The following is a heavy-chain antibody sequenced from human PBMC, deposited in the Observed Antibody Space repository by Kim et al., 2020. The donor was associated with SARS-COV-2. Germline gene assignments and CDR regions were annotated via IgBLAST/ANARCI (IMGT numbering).Heavy chain of an antibody. CDR3: AREPLGPPSRYEY. CDR1: GDFVSTNAAG. Sequence: SQTLSLTCAISGDFVSTNAAGWNWIRQSPSRGLEWLGRTYYKSKWFNDYAVPVKTRITIKPDTSKNHFFLQLDFVTPEDTAVYYCAREPLGPPSRYEYWGQGILVTVSS. CDR2: TYYKSKWFN. J-gene: IGHJ4*02. D-gene: IGHD7-27*01. V-gene: IGHV6-1*01.